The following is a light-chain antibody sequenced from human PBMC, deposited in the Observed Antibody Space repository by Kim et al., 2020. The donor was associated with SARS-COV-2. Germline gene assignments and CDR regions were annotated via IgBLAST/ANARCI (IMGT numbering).Light chain of an antibody. V-gene: IGKV1-27*01. Sequence: DVQLTQSPPSLSASVGDRVTITCRASQGISNYLAWYQQKPGKVPNVVIYGASALQSGVPSRFSGSGSGTDFTLTISSLQPEDVATYYCQTYNSAPRTFGQGTKVDIK. CDR3: QTYNSAPRT. CDR1: QGISNY. CDR2: GAS. J-gene: IGKJ1*01.